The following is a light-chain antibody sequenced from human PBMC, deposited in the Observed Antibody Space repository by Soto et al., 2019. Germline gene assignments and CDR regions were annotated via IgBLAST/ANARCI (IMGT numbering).Light chain of an antibody. Sequence: QSALTQPASVSGSPGQSITISCTGTSSDVGGYNFVSWYQQYPGKAPKLMIFEVTGRPSGVSKRFSGSKSGNTASMTISGLQTEDEADYYCSSYTNKFTYVFGGGTKVTVL. V-gene: IGLV2-14*01. CDR1: SSDVGGYNF. CDR2: EVT. J-gene: IGLJ1*01. CDR3: SSYTNKFTYV.